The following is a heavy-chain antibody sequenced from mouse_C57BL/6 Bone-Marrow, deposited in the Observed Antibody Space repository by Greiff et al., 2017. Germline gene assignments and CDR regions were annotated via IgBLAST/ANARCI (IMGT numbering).Heavy chain of an antibody. J-gene: IGHJ3*01. Sequence: EVKLVDSGGGLVKPGASLKLSCAASGFTFTDYGMHWVRQDPEKGLEWVAYISPGSGTIYYADKVKGRFTISRDKAKNTLFLQMTSLRSEDTALYYCASLSGEWVGYWGQGTLVAVSA. CDR3: ASLSGEWVGY. CDR2: ISPGSGTI. V-gene: IGHV5-17*01. CDR1: GFTFTDYG.